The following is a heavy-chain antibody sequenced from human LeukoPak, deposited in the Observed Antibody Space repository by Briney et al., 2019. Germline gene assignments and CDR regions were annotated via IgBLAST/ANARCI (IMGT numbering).Heavy chain of an antibody. Sequence: PGGSLRLSCAASGFTFSNHAMSWVRQAPGKGLEWVSYISSGSSTIYYADSVRGRFTISRDNAKSSLYLQMNSLRAEDTAVYYCARGRADYYFDYWSQGTLVTVSS. V-gene: IGHV3-48*01. CDR1: GFTFSNHA. D-gene: IGHD2-21*02. CDR3: ARGRADYYFDY. J-gene: IGHJ4*02. CDR2: ISSGSSTI.